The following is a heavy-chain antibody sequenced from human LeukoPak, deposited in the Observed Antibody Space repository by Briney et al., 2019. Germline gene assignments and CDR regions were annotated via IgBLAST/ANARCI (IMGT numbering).Heavy chain of an antibody. CDR3: AKGGITQVDAFDI. CDR1: GFTFDHYA. CDR2: ISWNSGSI. J-gene: IGHJ3*02. V-gene: IGHV3-9*01. D-gene: IGHD3-10*01. Sequence: GGSLRLSCAASGFTFDHYAMHWVRQAPGKGLEWVSGISWNSGSIGYADSVKGRLTISRDNAKNSLYLQMNSLRAEDTALYYCAKGGITQVDAFDIWGQGTMVTVSS.